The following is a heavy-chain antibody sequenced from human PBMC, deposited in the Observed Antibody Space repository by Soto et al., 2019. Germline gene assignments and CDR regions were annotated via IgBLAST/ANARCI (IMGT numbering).Heavy chain of an antibody. V-gene: IGHV4-59*01. CDR3: ARVDAVTTDFQH. CDR1: GGSISSYY. J-gene: IGHJ1*01. CDR2: IYYSGST. Sequence: QVQLQESGPGLVKPSETLSLTCTVSGGSISSYYWSWIRQPPGKGLEWIGYIYYSGSTNYNPSLKSRVPLSVDTSKNQFSLKLSSVTAADTAVYYCARVDAVTTDFQHWGQGTLVTVSS. D-gene: IGHD4-17*01.